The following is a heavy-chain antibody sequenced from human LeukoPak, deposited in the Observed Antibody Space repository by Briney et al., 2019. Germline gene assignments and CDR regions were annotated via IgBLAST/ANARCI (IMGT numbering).Heavy chain of an antibody. Sequence: GGSLRLSCAASGFTFDDYAMHWVRQAPGKGLECVSLISWDGDSTYYADSVKGRFTISRDNAKNSLYLQMNSLRVEDTAVYYCARIDWLLSSHYVDYWGQGTLVTVSS. CDR1: GFTFDDYA. V-gene: IGHV3-43D*03. D-gene: IGHD3-9*01. CDR3: ARIDWLLSSHYVDY. CDR2: ISWDGDST. J-gene: IGHJ4*02.